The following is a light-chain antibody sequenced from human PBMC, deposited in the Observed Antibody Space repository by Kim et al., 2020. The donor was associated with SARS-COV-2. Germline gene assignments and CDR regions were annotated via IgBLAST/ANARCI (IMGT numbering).Light chain of an antibody. CDR2: AAS. Sequence: ASTGDRVTITCRARQGISSYLAWYQQKPGKAPKLLIYAASTLQSGGPSRFSGSGSGTDSTLTTSCVQYEDFATYYCQQYYSYPLTFGQGTKVDIK. CDR1: QGISSY. CDR3: QQYYSYPLT. J-gene: IGKJ1*01. V-gene: IGKV1-8*01.